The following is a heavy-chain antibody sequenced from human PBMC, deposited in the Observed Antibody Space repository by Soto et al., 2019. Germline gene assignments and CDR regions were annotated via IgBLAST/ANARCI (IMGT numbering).Heavy chain of an antibody. CDR1: GGSFSGYY. J-gene: IGHJ4*02. Sequence: SETLSLTCAVYGGSFSGYYWSWIRQPPGKGLEWIGEINHSGSTNYNPSLKSRVTISVDTSKNQFSLKLSSVTAADTAAYYCARGRKYSSSYIYWGQGTLVTVSS. CDR2: INHSGST. V-gene: IGHV4-34*01. D-gene: IGHD6-6*01. CDR3: ARGRKYSSSYIY.